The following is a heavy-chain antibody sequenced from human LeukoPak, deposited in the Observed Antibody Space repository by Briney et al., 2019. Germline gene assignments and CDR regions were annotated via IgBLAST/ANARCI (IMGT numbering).Heavy chain of an antibody. V-gene: IGHV4-59*02. CDR2: IYYSGST. D-gene: IGHD3-10*01. Sequence: PSETLSLTCTFSGGSVSSSYWTWIRQPPGKGLEWIGSIYYSGSTYYNPSLKSRVTISVDTSKNQFSLKLSSVTAADTAVYYCARGETMVRGVDFDYWGQGTLVTVSS. CDR3: ARGETMVRGVDFDY. J-gene: IGHJ4*02. CDR1: GGSVSSSY.